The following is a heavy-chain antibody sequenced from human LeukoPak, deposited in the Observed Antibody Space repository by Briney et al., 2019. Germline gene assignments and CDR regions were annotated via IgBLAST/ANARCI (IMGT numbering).Heavy chain of an antibody. V-gene: IGHV3-30-3*01. CDR2: ISYDGSNK. J-gene: IGHJ3*01. CDR1: GFTFSSYA. Sequence: AGGSLRLSCAASGFTFSSYAMHWVRQAPGKGLEWVAVISYDGSNKYYADSVKGRFTISRDNSKNTLYLQMNSLRVDDTAVYYCVREASGVSSSAFDVWGQGTMVTVSS. D-gene: IGHD1-26*01. CDR3: VREASGVSSSAFDV.